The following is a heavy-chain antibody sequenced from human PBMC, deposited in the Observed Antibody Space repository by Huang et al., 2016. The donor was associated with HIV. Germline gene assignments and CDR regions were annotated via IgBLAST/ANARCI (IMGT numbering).Heavy chain of an antibody. CDR3: ATDGGGGCDGGSCFPH. J-gene: IGHJ4*02. D-gene: IGHD2-15*01. V-gene: IGHV1-2*02. Sequence: QVQLVQSGAEVRKPGASVKVSCRTSGYRFVDYYIHWGRQAPGQGLEGIGGITPNTGGAFDSEKVRGRVAMTSGTSIRTVYMEVNSLQFEDGATYFGATDGGGGCDGGSCFPHWGQGTLVGVSS. CDR2: ITPNTGGA. CDR1: GYRFVDYY.